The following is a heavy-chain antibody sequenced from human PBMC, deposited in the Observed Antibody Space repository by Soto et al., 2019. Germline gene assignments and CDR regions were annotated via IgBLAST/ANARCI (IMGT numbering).Heavy chain of an antibody. CDR3: ARVGTGTTSL. V-gene: IGHV4-34*01. J-gene: IGHJ4*02. CDR1: GGSFSGYY. Sequence: PSETLSLTCAVYGGSFSGYYWSWIRQPPGKGLEWIGEINHSGSTNYNPSLKSRVTISVDTFKNQFSLKLSSVTAADTAVYYCARVGTGTTSLWGQGTLVTVSS. D-gene: IGHD1-7*01. CDR2: INHSGST.